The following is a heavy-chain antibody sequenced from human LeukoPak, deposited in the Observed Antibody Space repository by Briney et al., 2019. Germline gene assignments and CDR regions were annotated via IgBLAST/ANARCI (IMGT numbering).Heavy chain of an antibody. Sequence: GGSLRLSCAASGFTFSNYAMSWVRQVPGKGQEWVSAISGNGDITYYTDSVKGRFTIPRDNSKNTLYLQMNSLRAEDTAIYYCAKVTGGDMITYGGLDYWGQGTLVTVSS. CDR2: ISGNGDIT. J-gene: IGHJ4*02. V-gene: IGHV3-23*01. D-gene: IGHD3-16*01. CDR3: AKVTGGDMITYGGLDY. CDR1: GFTFSNYA.